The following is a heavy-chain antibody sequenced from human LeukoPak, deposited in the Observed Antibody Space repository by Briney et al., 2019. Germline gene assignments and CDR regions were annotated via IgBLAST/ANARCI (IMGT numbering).Heavy chain of an antibody. CDR2: ITYSGYT. CDR3: ARETRTSCYDLIDL. J-gene: IGHJ5*02. V-gene: IGHV4-59*01. D-gene: IGHD5-12*01. Sequence: SETLSLTCIVSGDSISSYYWSWIRQPPGKGLEWIGYITYSGYTNYNPSLKSRVTISVDTSKNQFSLKLSFVTTADTAVYYCARETRTSCYDLIDLWGQGTLVTVSS. CDR1: GDSISSYY.